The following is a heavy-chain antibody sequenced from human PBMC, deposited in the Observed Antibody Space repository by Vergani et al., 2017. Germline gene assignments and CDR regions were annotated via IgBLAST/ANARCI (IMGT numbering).Heavy chain of an antibody. V-gene: IGHV1-2*02. D-gene: IGHD3-22*01. CDR1: GYIFTGYN. Sequence: QVQVVQSGAEVKKPGASVKVSCKASGYIFTGYNMHWVRQAPGQGLEWMGWINPNSGDTKYAQKFQGRVTMTRDTSINTAYMELSRLRSDDTAVYYCARGYHYDNSGYRNVLDIWGQGTMVTVSS. CDR3: ARGYHYDNSGYRNVLDI. CDR2: INPNSGDT. J-gene: IGHJ3*02.